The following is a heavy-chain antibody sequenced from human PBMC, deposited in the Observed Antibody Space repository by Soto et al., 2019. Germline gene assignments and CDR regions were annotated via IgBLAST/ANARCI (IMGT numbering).Heavy chain of an antibody. CDR3: TGHEEIVVVPAVGFDY. CDR2: IRSKANSYAT. V-gene: IGHV3-73*01. CDR1: GFTFSGSA. J-gene: IGHJ4*02. Sequence: GGSLRLSCAASGFTFSGSAMHWVRQASGKGLEWVGRIRSKANSYATAYAASVKGRSTISRDDSKNTAYLQMNSLKTEDTAVYYCTGHEEIVVVPAVGFDYWGQGTLVTVSS. D-gene: IGHD3-22*01.